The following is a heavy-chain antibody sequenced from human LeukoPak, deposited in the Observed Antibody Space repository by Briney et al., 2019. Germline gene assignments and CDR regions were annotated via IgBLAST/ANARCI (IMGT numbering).Heavy chain of an antibody. Sequence: GGSLRLSCTASGFTFSSYEMNWVCQAPGKGLEWLSYISSSGDTIYYAESVKGRFTISRDNAKNSLYLQMNIVRAEDAAVYYCARDTRGMDVWGQGTTVTVSS. CDR2: ISSSGDTI. CDR1: GFTFSSYE. D-gene: IGHD3-10*01. V-gene: IGHV3-48*03. CDR3: ARDTRGMDV. J-gene: IGHJ6*02.